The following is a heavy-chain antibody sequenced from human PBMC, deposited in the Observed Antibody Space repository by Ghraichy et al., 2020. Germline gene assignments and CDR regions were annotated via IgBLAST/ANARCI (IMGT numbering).Heavy chain of an antibody. CDR1: GFTFSDYT. V-gene: IGHV3-21*01. J-gene: IGHJ4*02. CDR3: AGCTGWYLR. D-gene: IGHD6-19*01. Sequence: GGSLRLSCAASGFTFSDYTMNWVRQAPGKGLEWVSSISGSTSYIYYADSVTGRFTISRDNVKNSLYLQMNSLRPEDTAVYYCAGCTGWYLRWGQGTLVTVSS. CDR2: ISGSTSYI.